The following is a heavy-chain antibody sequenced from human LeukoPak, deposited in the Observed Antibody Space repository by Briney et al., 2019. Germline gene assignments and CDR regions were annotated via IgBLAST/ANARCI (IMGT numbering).Heavy chain of an antibody. D-gene: IGHD2-2*01. CDR1: GYTFTSYG. J-gene: IGHJ4*02. CDR2: ISAYNGNT. CDR3: ASSYCCSTSCYGPTDY. V-gene: IGHV1-18*01. Sequence: GASVKVSCKASGYTFTSYGISWVRQAPGQGLEWMGWISAYNGNTNYAQKLQGRVTMTTDTSTSTAYMELRSLRSDDTAVYYCASSYCCSTSCYGPTDYWGQGTLVTVSS.